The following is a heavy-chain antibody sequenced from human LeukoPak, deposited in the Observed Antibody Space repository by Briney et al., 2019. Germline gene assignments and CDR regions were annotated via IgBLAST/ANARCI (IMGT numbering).Heavy chain of an antibody. D-gene: IGHD3-22*01. V-gene: IGHV3-33*01. CDR2: IWYDGSNK. Sequence: GRSLRLSCAASGFTFSSYGMHWVRQAPGKGLEWVAVIWYDGSNKYADSVKGRFTISRDNSKNTLYLQMNSLRAEDTALYYCARGFGTPKYYYDSSGYYWGTNFDYWGQGTLVTVSS. J-gene: IGHJ4*02. CDR1: GFTFSSYG. CDR3: ARGFGTPKYYYDSSGYYWGTNFDY.